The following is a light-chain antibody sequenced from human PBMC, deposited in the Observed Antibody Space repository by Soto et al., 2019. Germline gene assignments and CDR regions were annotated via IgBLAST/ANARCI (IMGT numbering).Light chain of an antibody. J-gene: IGKJ1*01. CDR2: GAS. CDR3: QQYNNWPRT. CDR1: QSVSSN. V-gene: IGKV3-15*01. Sequence: EIVMTQSPATLSVSPGERATLSCRASQSVSSNLAWYQQKPGQAPMLLIYGASTRATGISARFSGSGSGTEFTLTISSLQSEDFAVYYCQQYNNWPRTFGQGTKVDIK.